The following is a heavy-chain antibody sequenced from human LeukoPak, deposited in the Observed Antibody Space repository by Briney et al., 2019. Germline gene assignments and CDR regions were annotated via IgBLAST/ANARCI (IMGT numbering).Heavy chain of an antibody. CDR3: AEGIAVAGGYWYFDL. D-gene: IGHD6-19*01. Sequence: PSETLSLTCTVSGGSFSRSSYYWVWIRQPPGKGLEWIGSIYYSGSTYYNPSLKSRVTISVDTSKNQFSLKLSSATAADTAVYYCAEGIAVAGGYWYFDLWGCGTLVTVSS. V-gene: IGHV4-39*01. CDR1: GGSFSRSSYY. J-gene: IGHJ2*01. CDR2: IYYSGST.